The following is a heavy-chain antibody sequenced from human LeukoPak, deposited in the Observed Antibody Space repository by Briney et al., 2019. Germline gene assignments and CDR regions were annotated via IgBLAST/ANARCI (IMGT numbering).Heavy chain of an antibody. CDR2: ITSSGGST. Sequence: GGSLRLSCAASGFSFSTYGMSWVRQAPGKGLEWVSAITSSGGSTYYADSVKGRFTISRDNSKHAMYLQMNSPRAEDTAVYYCAKDDLYGKFDYWGQGTLATVSS. V-gene: IGHV3-23*01. CDR1: GFSFSTYG. CDR3: AKDDLYGKFDY. D-gene: IGHD4-17*01. J-gene: IGHJ4*02.